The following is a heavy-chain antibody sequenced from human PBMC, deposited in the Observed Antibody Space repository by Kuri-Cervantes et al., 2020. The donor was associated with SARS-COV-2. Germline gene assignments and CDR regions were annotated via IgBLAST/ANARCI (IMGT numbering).Heavy chain of an antibody. CDR3: TTGGITIFGVVISFYYYYMDV. CDR1: GFTVSSNY. D-gene: IGHD3-3*01. Sequence: GESLKISCAASGFTVSSNYMSWVRQAPGKGLEWVGRIKSKTDGGTTDYAAPVKGRFTISRDDSKNTLYLQMNSLKTEDTAVYYCTTGGITIFGVVISFYYYYMDVWGKGTTVTVSS. J-gene: IGHJ6*03. CDR2: IKSKTDGGTT. V-gene: IGHV3-15*01.